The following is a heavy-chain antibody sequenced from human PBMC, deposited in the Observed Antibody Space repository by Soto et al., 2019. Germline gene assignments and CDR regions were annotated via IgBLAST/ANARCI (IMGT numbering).Heavy chain of an antibody. J-gene: IGHJ4*02. D-gene: IGHD1-26*01. V-gene: IGHV1-8*01. Sequence: QVQLVQSGAEVKKPGASVKVSCKASGYTFTSYDINWVRQATGQGLEWMGWMNPNSGNTGYAQKFQGRVTMTRNTSISTAYMELSSLGSEDTAVYYCARGLSRSGSYWFDYWGQGTLVTVSS. CDR1: GYTFTSYD. CDR3: ARGLSRSGSYWFDY. CDR2: MNPNSGNT.